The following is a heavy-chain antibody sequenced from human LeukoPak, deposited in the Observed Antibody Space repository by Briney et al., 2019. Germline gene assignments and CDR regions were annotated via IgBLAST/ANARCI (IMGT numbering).Heavy chain of an antibody. CDR2: IYYSGST. Sequence: PSETLSLTCTVSGGSISSYYWSWIRHPPGKGLEWIGHIYYSGSTNYNHSLKSPVTISVDTSKNQYSMKLSSVTAANTAVYYCARHRSRYSSGPSLGYWGQGTLVTVSS. CDR3: ARHRSRYSSGPSLGY. D-gene: IGHD6-19*01. J-gene: IGHJ4*02. V-gene: IGHV4-59*08. CDR1: GGSISSYY.